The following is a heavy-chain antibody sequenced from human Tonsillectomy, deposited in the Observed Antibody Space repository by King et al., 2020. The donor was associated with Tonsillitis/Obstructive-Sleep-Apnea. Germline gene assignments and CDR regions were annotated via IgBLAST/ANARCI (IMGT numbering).Heavy chain of an antibody. D-gene: IGHD7-27*01. CDR2: INPNTGGT. J-gene: IGHJ4*02. CDR3: ASNWGSPSNFEY. CDR1: GYTFTGYY. Sequence: QVQLVQSGAEVKKPGASVKVSCRASGYTFTGYYIHWVRQAPGQGLEWMGWINPNTGGTNNAQKFQGRVTLTRETSISTAYMELSRLRSDDTAVYYCASNWGSPSNFEYWGQGTLVTVSS. V-gene: IGHV1-2*02.